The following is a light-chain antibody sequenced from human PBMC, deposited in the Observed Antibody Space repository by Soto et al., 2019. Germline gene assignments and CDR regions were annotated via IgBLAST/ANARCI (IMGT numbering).Light chain of an antibody. CDR2: KAS. CDR1: QSISSG. CDR3: QQYNSYPLT. J-gene: IGKJ4*01. V-gene: IGKV1-5*03. Sequence: DIPMTQSPSTLSASVGDRVTITCRASQSISSGVAWYQQKRGKAPKHLIYKASSLESGVPSRFSGSGYGTEFTLTISSLQPDDFATYYCQQYNSYPLTFGGGTKVEIK.